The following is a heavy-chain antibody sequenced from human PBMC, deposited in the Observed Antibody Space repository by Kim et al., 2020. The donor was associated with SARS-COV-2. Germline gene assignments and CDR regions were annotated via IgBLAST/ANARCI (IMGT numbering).Heavy chain of an antibody. Sequence: AASVKGRFTISRDDSKNSLYLQMTSLKTEDTAVYYCARNYDSSGYYWGAWGQGTLVTVSS. D-gene: IGHD3-22*01. J-gene: IGHJ5*02. CDR3: ARNYDSSGYYWGA. V-gene: IGHV3-72*01.